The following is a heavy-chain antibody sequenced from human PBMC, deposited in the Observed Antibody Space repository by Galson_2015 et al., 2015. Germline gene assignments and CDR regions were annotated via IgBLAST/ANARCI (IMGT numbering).Heavy chain of an antibody. CDR1: GFTFSSYW. CDR3: ARGRGFLEWLFPDYYYGMDV. D-gene: IGHD3-3*01. J-gene: IGHJ6*02. Sequence: SLRLSCAASGFTFSSYWMSWVRQAPGKGLEWVANIKQDGSEKYYVDSVKGRFTISRDNAKNSLYLQMNSLRAEDTAVYYCARGRGFLEWLFPDYYYGMDVWGQGTTVTVSS. V-gene: IGHV3-7*01. CDR2: IKQDGSEK.